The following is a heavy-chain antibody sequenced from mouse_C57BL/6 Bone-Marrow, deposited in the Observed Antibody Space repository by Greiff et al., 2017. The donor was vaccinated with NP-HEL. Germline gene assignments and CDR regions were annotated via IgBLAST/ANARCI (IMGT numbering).Heavy chain of an antibody. CDR3: ATRALYDYDGGGYAMDY. V-gene: IGHV1-9*01. D-gene: IGHD2-4*01. J-gene: IGHJ4*01. CDR2: ILPGSGST. Sequence: QVQLQQSGAELMKPGASVKLSCKATGYTFTGYWIEWVKQRPGHGLEWIGEILPGSGSTNYNEKFKGKATFTADTSSNTAYMQLSSLTTEDSAIYYCATRALYDYDGGGYAMDYWGQGTSVTVSS. CDR1: GYTFTGYW.